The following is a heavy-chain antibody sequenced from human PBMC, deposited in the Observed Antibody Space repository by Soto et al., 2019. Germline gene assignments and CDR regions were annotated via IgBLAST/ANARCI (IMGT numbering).Heavy chain of an antibody. J-gene: IGHJ2*01. CDR3: ARDRRLGMLDWYFDL. CDR2: ISYDGNNK. V-gene: IGHV3-30-3*01. D-gene: IGHD7-27*01. Sequence: QVQLVESGGGVVQPGRSLRLSCAASGFTFSSFAMHWVRQAPGKGLEWVALISYDGNNKYFAGSVKGRFTISRDNSKNTLYLQMTSLRPEDTAVYYCARDRRLGMLDWYFDLWGRGTLVTVSS. CDR1: GFTFSSFA.